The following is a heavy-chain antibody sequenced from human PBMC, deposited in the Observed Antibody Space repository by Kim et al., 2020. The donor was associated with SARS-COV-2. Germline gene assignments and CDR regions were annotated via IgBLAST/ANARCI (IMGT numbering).Heavy chain of an antibody. V-gene: IGHV1-3*01. Sequence: ASVKVSCKASGYSFTTYSIHWVRQAPGQRLEWMGWINAGNGNTRSSQNFQGRVTFTRDTFATTAYMDLSSLTSEDTAVYYCARDRCGCECTDDYFYYWGQ. CDR1: GYSFTTYS. CDR3: ARDRCGCECTDDYFYY. D-gene: IGHD2-21*01. CDR2: INAGNGNT. J-gene: IGHJ4*02.